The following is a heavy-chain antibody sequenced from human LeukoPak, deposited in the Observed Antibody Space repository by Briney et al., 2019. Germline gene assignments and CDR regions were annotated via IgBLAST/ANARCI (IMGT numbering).Heavy chain of an antibody. J-gene: IGHJ4*02. D-gene: IGHD2-15*01. CDR2: IYYSGST. Sequence: SETLSLTCTVSGGSISSSNYYWGWIRQPPGKGLEWIGSIYYSGSTYYNPSLKSRVTISVDTSKNQFSLRLSSVTAADTAVYYCARLSRADCSGGSCYLNYFDYWGPGTLVTVSS. CDR1: GGSISSSNYY. V-gene: IGHV4-39*01. CDR3: ARLSRADCSGGSCYLNYFDY.